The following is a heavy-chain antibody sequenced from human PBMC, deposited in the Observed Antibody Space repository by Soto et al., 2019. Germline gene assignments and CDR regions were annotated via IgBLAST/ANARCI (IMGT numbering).Heavy chain of an antibody. CDR3: ARGGLRFLEWLFSSYYYGMDV. D-gene: IGHD3-3*01. CDR2: MNPNSGNT. J-gene: IGHJ6*02. V-gene: IGHV1-8*01. CDR1: GYTFTSYD. Sequence: GASVKVSCKASGYTFTSYDINWVRQATGQGLEWMGWMNPNSGNTGYAQKFQGRVTMTRNTSISTAYMELSSLRSEDTAVYYCARGGLRFLEWLFSSYYYGMDVWGQGTTVTVSS.